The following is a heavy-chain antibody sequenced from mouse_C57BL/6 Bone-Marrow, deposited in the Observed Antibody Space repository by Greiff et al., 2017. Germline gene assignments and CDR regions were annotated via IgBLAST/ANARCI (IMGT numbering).Heavy chain of an antibody. J-gene: IGHJ2*01. CDR3: AMADGYFFDY. D-gene: IGHD2-3*01. CDR2: IHPSDSDT. Sequence: QVHVKQPGAELVKPGASVKVSCKASGYTFTSYWMHWVQQRPGQGLEWIGRIHPSDSDTNYNQKFKGKATLTVDKSSSTAYMQLSSLTSEDSAVYYCAMADGYFFDYWGQGTTLTVSS. CDR1: GYTFTSYW. V-gene: IGHV1-74*01.